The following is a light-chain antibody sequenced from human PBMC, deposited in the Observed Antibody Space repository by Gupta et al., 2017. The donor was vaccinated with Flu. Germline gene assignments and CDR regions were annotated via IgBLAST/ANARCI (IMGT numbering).Light chain of an antibody. CDR3: QQQNIRPVP. CDR1: RSWGRNQNNNDL. J-gene: IGKJ1*01. V-gene: IGKV4-1*01. CDR2: GAS. Sequence: SVGGRPTFICSYNRSWGRNQNNNDLLAWYQQNPGHPPRLLIYGASTRDCGVPDSFSGSGCGTNFTLSISCLQAEDVAVYYCQQQNIRPVPFGQGTQVEIK.